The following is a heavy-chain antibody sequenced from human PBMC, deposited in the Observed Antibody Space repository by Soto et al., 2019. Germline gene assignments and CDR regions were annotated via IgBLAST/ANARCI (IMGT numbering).Heavy chain of an antibody. J-gene: IGHJ6*02. CDR1: GGSISSSSYY. CDR2: IYYSGST. CDR3: ARLTYYDFWSGYLAVAYYYGMDV. D-gene: IGHD3-3*01. V-gene: IGHV4-39*01. Sequence: QLQLQESGPGLVKPSETLSLTCTVSGGSISSSSYYWGWIRQPPGKGLEWIGSIYYSGSTYYNPSLKSRVTISVDTSKNQFSLKLSSVTAADTAVYYCARLTYYDFWSGYLAVAYYYGMDVWGQGTTVTVSS.